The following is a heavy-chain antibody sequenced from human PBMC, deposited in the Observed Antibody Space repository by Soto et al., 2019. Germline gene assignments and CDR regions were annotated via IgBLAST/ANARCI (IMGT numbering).Heavy chain of an antibody. V-gene: IGHV3-48*01. CDR2: ISSSCSTI. Sequence: EVQLVESGGGLVQPGGSLRLSCAASGFTFSSYSMNWVRQAPGKGLEWVSYISSSCSTIYYADSVKGRFTISRDNAKNSLYLQMNSLRAEDTAVYYCARGWLRLNVVGDWGQGTLVTVSS. J-gene: IGHJ4*02. CDR1: GFTFSSYS. D-gene: IGHD5-12*01. CDR3: ARGWLRLNVVGD.